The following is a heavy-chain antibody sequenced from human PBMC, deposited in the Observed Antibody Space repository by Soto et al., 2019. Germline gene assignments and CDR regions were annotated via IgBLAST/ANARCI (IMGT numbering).Heavy chain of an antibody. V-gene: IGHV1-18*01. Sequence: QVQLVQSGAEVKKPGASVKVSCKASGYTFTSYGISWVRQAPGQGLEWMGWISAYNGNTNYAQKLQGRVTMTTDTSASTAYRELRRLRSDDTAVYYCARDSGTVGYYYGMDVWGQGTTVTVSS. J-gene: IGHJ6*02. CDR3: ARDSGTVGYYYGMDV. D-gene: IGHD3-10*01. CDR1: GYTFTSYG. CDR2: ISAYNGNT.